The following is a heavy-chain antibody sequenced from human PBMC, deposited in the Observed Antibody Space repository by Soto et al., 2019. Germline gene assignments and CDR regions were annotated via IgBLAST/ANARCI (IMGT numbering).Heavy chain of an antibody. J-gene: IGHJ4*02. CDR3: AGLYSSAWVDTFDG. D-gene: IGHD6-19*01. CDR1: VSTFTNYY. Sequence: XSGKVSCTCTVSTFTNYYLNLVRQAPGEGLECMGWMYPKTGGSNYARKFQGRVTMTRDTSISTDYMELSSLISDDTAVYYCAGLYSSAWVDTFDGWGQGTLVTVSS. CDR2: MYPKTGGS. V-gene: IGHV1-2*02.